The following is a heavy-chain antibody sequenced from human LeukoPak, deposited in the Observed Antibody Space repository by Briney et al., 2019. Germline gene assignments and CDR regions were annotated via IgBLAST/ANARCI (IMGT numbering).Heavy chain of an antibody. CDR2: IYYSGST. D-gene: IGHD4-17*01. CDR3: ASVPYDYGDHRGYFDY. V-gene: IGHV4-59*06. Sequence: PSETLSLTCTVSGGSISSYYWSWIRQPPGKGLEWIGYIYYSGSTYYNPSLKSRVTISVDTSKNQFSLKLSSVTAADTAVYYCASVPYDYGDHRGYFDYWGQGTLVTVSS. CDR1: GGSISSYY. J-gene: IGHJ4*02.